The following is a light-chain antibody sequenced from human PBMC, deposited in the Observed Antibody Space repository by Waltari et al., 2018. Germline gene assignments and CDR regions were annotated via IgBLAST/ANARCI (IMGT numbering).Light chain of an antibody. J-gene: IGLJ2*01. V-gene: IGLV3-1*01. CDR2: QCT. CDR1: KMGDKF. CDR3: QAWDTIAGGV. Sequence: SYELTQPPSVSVSPGQTASITCSGHKMGDKFACWYQQKPGQSPVLVMYQCTKRPSGNPEQFSRSDSWNPATLTISGTQAMDEADYYCQAWDTIAGGVFGGGTKLTVL.